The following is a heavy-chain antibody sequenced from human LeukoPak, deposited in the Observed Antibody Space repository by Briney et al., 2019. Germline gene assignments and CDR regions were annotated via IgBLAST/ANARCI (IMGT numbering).Heavy chain of an antibody. V-gene: IGHV3-30-3*01. J-gene: IGHJ4*02. CDR2: ISYDGSNK. CDR3: AKGGDGYNYYFDY. D-gene: IGHD5-24*01. CDR1: GFTFSSYA. Sequence: GRSLRLSCAASGFTFSSYAMHWDRQAPGKGLEWVAVISYDGSNKYYADSVKGRFTISRDNSKNTLYLQMNSLRAEDTAVYYCAKGGDGYNYYFDYWGQETLVTVSS.